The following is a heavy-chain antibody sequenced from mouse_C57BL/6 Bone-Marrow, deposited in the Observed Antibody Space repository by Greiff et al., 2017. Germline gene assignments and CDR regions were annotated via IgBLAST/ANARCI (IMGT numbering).Heavy chain of an antibody. CDR2: IRSNSSNYET. D-gene: IGHD2-3*01. Sequence: EVQGVESGGGLVQPKGSLKFSCAASGFTFNTYAMHWVRQAPGQGLEWVALIRSNSSNYETYNADSVNDRFTMSKADLQSKLYLQMDNLKPENIAMYYCVRSDDGYDWFAYWGQGTLVTVSA. J-gene: IGHJ3*01. CDR3: VRSDDGYDWFAY. CDR1: GFTFNTYA. V-gene: IGHV10-3*01.